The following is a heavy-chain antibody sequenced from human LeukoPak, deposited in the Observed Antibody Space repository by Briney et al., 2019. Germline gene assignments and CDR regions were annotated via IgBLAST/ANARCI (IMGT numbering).Heavy chain of an antibody. CDR3: ARDKGSYSADY. Sequence: GGSLRLSCSTSGFTFSSNGMHWIRQAPGKGLEWVAFIRSDESDKYYADSVKGRFTISRDNAKNSLYLQMNSLRAEDTAVYYCARDKGSYSADYWGQGTLVTVSS. D-gene: IGHD1-26*01. J-gene: IGHJ4*02. CDR1: GFTFSSNG. CDR2: IRSDESDK. V-gene: IGHV3-30*02.